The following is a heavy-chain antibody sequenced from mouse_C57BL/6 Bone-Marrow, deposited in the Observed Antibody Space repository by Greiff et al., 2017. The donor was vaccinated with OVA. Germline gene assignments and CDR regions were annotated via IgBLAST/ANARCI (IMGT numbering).Heavy chain of an antibody. D-gene: IGHD1-1*01. CDR1: GFTFSSYA. CDR2: ISDGGSYT. V-gene: IGHV5-4*01. J-gene: IGHJ3*01. Sequence: EVQGVESGGGLVKPGGSLKLSCAASGFTFSSYAMSWVRQTPEKRLEWVATISDGGSYTYYPDNVKGRFTISRDNAKNNLYLQMSHLKSEDTAMYYGARESIYYGSSYGFAYWGQGTLVTVSA. CDR3: ARESIYYGSSYGFAY.